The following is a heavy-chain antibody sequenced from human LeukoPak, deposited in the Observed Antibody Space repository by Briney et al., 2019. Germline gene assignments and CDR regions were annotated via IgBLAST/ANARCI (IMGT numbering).Heavy chain of an antibody. CDR1: GGTFSSYA. J-gene: IGHJ5*02. D-gene: IGHD3-22*01. CDR2: IIPIFGTA. Sequence: SVKVSCKASGGTFSSYAISWVRQAPGQGLEWMGRIIPIFGTANYTQKFQGRVTITTDESTSTAYMELSSLRSEDTAVYYCARVSDYYDSSGYGFDPWGQGTLVTVSS. CDR3: ARVSDYYDSSGYGFDP. V-gene: IGHV1-69*05.